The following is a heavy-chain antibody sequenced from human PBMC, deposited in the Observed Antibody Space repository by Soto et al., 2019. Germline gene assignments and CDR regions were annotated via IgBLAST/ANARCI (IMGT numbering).Heavy chain of an antibody. CDR2: IYSSGST. J-gene: IGHJ5*02. D-gene: IGHD3-3*01. Sequence: SETLSLTCTVSGGAISTYYWTWIRQTAGKGLEWIGRIYSSGSTKYNPALQSRVTMSLDTSNNQFSLRLTSVTAADTAVYYCARGQRFYDWFDPWGQGTLVTVPQ. CDR1: GGAISTYY. V-gene: IGHV4-4*07. CDR3: ARGQRFYDWFDP.